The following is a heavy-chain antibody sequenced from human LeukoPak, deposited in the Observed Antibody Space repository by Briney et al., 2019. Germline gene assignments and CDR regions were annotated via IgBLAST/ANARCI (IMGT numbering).Heavy chain of an antibody. CDR3: AREGIAVAGIFDAYFDL. CDR1: GFTFSSYS. Sequence: PGGSLRLSCAASGFTFSSYSMNWVRQAPGKGLEWVSSISSSSSYIYYADSVKGRFTISRDNAKNSLYLQMNSLRAEDTAVYYCAREGIAVAGIFDAYFDLWGRGTLVTVSS. CDR2: ISSSSSYI. D-gene: IGHD6-19*01. V-gene: IGHV3-21*01. J-gene: IGHJ2*01.